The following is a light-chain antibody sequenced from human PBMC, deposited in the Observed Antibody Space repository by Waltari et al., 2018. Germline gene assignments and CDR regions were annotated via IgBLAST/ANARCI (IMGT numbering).Light chain of an antibody. Sequence: QSALTQPASVSGSPGQSITISCTGTSSYVGGSNYVSWYQQHPGKAPKLMIYDVSNRPSGVSNRFSGSKSGNTASLTISGLQAEDEADYYCSSYTSSSPWVFGGGTKLTVL. J-gene: IGLJ3*02. CDR3: SSYTSSSPWV. CDR1: SSYVGGSNY. V-gene: IGLV2-14*03. CDR2: DVS.